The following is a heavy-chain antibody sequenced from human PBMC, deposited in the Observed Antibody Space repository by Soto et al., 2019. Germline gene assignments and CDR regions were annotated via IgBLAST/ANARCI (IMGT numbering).Heavy chain of an antibody. J-gene: IGHJ5*02. CDR2: ISYDGKEK. CDR3: ARGRGLAARPQHLYH. CDR1: GLLFSGYA. D-gene: IGHD6-6*01. V-gene: IGHV3-30*04. Sequence: QVQLVESGGGVVQPGGSLRLSCETSGLLFSGYAMHWVRQTPGKGLEWVAVISYDGKEKYYADSAEGRFTISRESSGVTLYLQMSSMRVEDTAVYYCARGRGLAARPQHLYHWGQGTLVTVSS.